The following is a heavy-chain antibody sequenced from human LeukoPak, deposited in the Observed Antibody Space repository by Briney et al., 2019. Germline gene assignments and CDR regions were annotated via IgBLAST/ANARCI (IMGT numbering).Heavy chain of an antibody. D-gene: IGHD3-10*01. CDR3: ATLYGSGSPNWFDP. CDR2: IYLGDSDT. V-gene: IGHV5-51*01. J-gene: IGHJ5*02. CDR1: GYSSTSYW. Sequence: GEPLKISCQGSGYSSTSYWISGARKMHGEGREWMGIIYLGDSDTRYCPSFQGQVTISADKSISTAYLQWSSLKASDTATYYCATLYGSGSPNWFDPWGQGTLVTVSS.